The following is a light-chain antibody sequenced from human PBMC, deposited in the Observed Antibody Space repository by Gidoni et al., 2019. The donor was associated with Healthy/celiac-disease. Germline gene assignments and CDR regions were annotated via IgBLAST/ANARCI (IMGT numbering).Light chain of an antibody. J-gene: IGKJ3*01. V-gene: IGKV1-39*01. CDR2: AAS. CDR3: QQSYSTPFT. Sequence: SQMTQSPSSLSASVGDRVTITCRASQRISSYLNWYQQKPGKAPKLLIYAASSLQSGGPSRFSCSASGTYFTLTISSLQPEDFATYYWQQSYSTPFTFGPXTKVDIK. CDR1: QRISSY.